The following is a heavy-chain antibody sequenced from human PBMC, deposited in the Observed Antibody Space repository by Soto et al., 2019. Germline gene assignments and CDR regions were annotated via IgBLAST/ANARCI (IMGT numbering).Heavy chain of an antibody. CDR3: ARGLITGSHYSGGWYSFDS. V-gene: IGHV4-34*01. CDR2: INHSGSA. CDR1: GESFSGYI. D-gene: IGHD6-19*01. Sequence: QVQLQQSGAGLLKPSETLSLTCAVYGESFSGYIWTWIRQTPGKGLQWIGQINHSGSAYYNPSLKSRVNISVHTSNSQFSLELSSVTAADTAVYYCARGLITGSHYSGGWYSFDSWGQGTQVTVSS. J-gene: IGHJ4*02.